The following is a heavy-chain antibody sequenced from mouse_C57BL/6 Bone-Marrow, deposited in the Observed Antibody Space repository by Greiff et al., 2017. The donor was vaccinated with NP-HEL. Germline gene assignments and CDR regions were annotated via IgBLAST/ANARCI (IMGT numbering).Heavy chain of an antibody. J-gene: IGHJ1*03. CDR2: IDPEDGEN. CDR3: ARPPSGSSFSWYFDV. CDR1: GFNIKDYY. D-gene: IGHD1-1*01. Sequence: VQLQQSGAELVKPGASVKLSCTASGFNIKDYYMHWVKQRTEQGLEWIGRIDPEDGENKYAPKFQGKATITADTSSNTAYLQLSSLTSEDTAVYYCARPPSGSSFSWYFDVWGTGTTVTVSS. V-gene: IGHV14-2*01.